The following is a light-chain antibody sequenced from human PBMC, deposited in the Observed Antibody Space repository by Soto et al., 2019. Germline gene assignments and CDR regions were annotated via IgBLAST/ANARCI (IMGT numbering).Light chain of an antibody. CDR1: QSVSSSY. V-gene: IGKV3-20*01. Sequence: IVLKQSPGTLSLYTGERATLSCRASQSVSSSYLAWYQQKPGQAPRLLIYGASSRATGIPDRFSGSGSGTDFTLTISRLEPEDFAVYYCQHYGISQWTFSQ. CDR3: QHYGISQWT. J-gene: IGKJ1*01. CDR2: GAS.